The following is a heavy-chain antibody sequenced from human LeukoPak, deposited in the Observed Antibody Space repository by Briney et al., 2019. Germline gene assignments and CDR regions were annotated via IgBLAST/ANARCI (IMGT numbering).Heavy chain of an antibody. CDR2: IPNTSSYT. J-gene: IGHJ4*02. V-gene: IGHV3-11*05. D-gene: IGHD1-1*01. CDR1: GFTFSDYY. Sequence: PGGSLRLSCVASGFTFSDYYMSWICQAPGXGLEWVSYIPNTSSYTSYADSVKGRFTISRDNAKNSLYLQMNSLRAEDTAVYYCARAANTATGTPTMAIDYWGQGTLVTVSS. CDR3: ARAANTATGTPTMAIDY.